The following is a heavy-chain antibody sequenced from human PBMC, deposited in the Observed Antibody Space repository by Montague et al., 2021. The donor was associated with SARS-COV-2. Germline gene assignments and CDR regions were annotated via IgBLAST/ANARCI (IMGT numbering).Heavy chain of an antibody. CDR1: GGSISSGSYY. CDR2: FYTSGST. Sequence: TLSLTCTVSGGSISSGSYYWSWVRQPAGKALEWIGRFYTSGSTNYNPSLKSRVTISVDTSKNQFSLKLSSVTAADTAVYYCARAYYDSSGYYGYFDYWGQGTLVTVSS. J-gene: IGHJ4*02. V-gene: IGHV4-61*02. CDR3: ARAYYDSSGYYGYFDY. D-gene: IGHD3-22*01.